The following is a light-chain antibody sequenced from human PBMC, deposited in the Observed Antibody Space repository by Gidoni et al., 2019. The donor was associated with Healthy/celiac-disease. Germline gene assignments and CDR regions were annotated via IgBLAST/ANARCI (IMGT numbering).Light chain of an antibody. CDR3: PQSYSTPLFT. J-gene: IGKJ3*01. V-gene: IGKV1-39*01. CDR2: AAS. Sequence: DIQMTQSPSSLSASVGDRVTITCRASQSISSYLNWYQKKQGKAPKLLIYAASSLQCGVPSIFRCSGSGTDFTLTISSLQPEDFATYYCPQSYSTPLFTFGPGTKVDIK. CDR1: QSISSY.